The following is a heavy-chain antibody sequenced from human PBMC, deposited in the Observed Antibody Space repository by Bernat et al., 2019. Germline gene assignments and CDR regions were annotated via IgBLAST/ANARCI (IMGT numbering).Heavy chain of an antibody. CDR2: ISGSADYT. D-gene: IGHD3-9*01. CDR1: GFTLSSSA. J-gene: IGHJ4*02. CDR3: AKDPPTIRYYCDY. Sequence: EVQLLESGGGLVQPGGSLRLSCAASGFTLSSSAMSWVRQAPGKGLEWVSTISGSADYTYYADSVKGRFTISRDNSKNTLFLHMNSLRAEDTALYYCAKDPPTIRYYCDYWGQGTLVTVSS. V-gene: IGHV3-23*01.